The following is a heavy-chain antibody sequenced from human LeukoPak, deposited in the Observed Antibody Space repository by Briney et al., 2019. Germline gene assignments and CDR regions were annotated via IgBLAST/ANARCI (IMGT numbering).Heavy chain of an antibody. CDR1: EFFFSSYG. CDR3: AKEVTPGALLYGPFDY. D-gene: IGHD4-23*01. J-gene: IGHJ4*02. Sequence: GGSLRLSCAASEFFFSSYGMSWVRQAPGKGLEWVSAISASGGGTYYADSVKGRFTISRDNSRNTLYLQMNSLRAEDTAIYYCAKEVTPGALLYGPFDYWGQGTLVTVSS. V-gene: IGHV3-23*01. CDR2: ISASGGGT.